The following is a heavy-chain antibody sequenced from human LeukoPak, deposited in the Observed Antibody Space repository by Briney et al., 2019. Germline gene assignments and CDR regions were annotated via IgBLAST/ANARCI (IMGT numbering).Heavy chain of an antibody. J-gene: IGHJ4*02. V-gene: IGHV3-33*01. Sequence: GRSLRLSCAASGFTFSSYGMHWVRQAPGKGLEWVAVIWYDGSNKYYADSVKGRFTISRDNSKNTLYLQMNSLRAEDTAVYYCARDEGSWSYYFDYWGRGTLVTVSS. D-gene: IGHD6-13*01. CDR2: IWYDGSNK. CDR1: GFTFSSYG. CDR3: ARDEGSWSYYFDY.